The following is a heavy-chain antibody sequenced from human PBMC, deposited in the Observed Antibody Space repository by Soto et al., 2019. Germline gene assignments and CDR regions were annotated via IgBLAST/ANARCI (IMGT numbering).Heavy chain of an antibody. J-gene: IGHJ4*02. CDR1: GSSISSSNYF. D-gene: IGHD6-19*01. CDR2: IFYSGST. CDR3: ARRYGWLYFDY. Sequence: PSETLSLTCTVSGSSISSSNYFWGWIRQPPGKGLEWIGTIFYSGSTYYNPSLKSRVTISVDTSKNQFSLRLTSVTAADTALYYCARRYGWLYFDYWGQGSLVTVSS. V-gene: IGHV4-39*01.